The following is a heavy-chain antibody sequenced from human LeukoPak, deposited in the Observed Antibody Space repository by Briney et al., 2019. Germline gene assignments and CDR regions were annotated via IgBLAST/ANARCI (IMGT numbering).Heavy chain of an antibody. V-gene: IGHV3-66*01. Sequence: GGSLRLSCAASGFTVSSNYMSWVRQAPGKGLEWVSVIYSGGSTYYADSVKGRFTISRDNSKNTLYLQMNSLRTEDTAVYYCARAIAARWDNWFDPWGQGTLVTVSS. CDR3: ARAIAARWDNWFDP. J-gene: IGHJ5*02. CDR2: IYSGGST. D-gene: IGHD6-13*01. CDR1: GFTVSSNY.